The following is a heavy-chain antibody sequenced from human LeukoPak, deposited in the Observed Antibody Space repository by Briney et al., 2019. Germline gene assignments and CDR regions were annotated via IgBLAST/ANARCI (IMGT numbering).Heavy chain of an antibody. CDR3: ARAPRGYCSGGSCYLFDY. Sequence: GGSLRLSCAASGFAFSSYGMHWVRQAPGKGLEWVAVISYDGSNKYYADSVKGRFTISRDNSKNTLYLQMNSLRAEDTAVYYCARAPRGYCSGGSCYLFDYWSQGTLVTVSS. J-gene: IGHJ4*02. V-gene: IGHV3-30*03. CDR1: GFAFSSYG. CDR2: ISYDGSNK. D-gene: IGHD2-15*01.